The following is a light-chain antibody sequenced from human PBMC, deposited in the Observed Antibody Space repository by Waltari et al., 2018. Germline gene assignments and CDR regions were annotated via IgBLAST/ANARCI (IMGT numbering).Light chain of an antibody. CDR3: QQSFRNPLT. J-gene: IGKJ3*01. CDR1: QTISIY. Sequence: DRVTFTCRSSQTISIYLNWYQQKPGKAPSLLVYATSSLNLGVPSRFSGSGSGTEFTLTINSLEPEDVATYYCQQSFRNPLTFGPGTTVDV. V-gene: IGKV1-39*01. CDR2: ATS.